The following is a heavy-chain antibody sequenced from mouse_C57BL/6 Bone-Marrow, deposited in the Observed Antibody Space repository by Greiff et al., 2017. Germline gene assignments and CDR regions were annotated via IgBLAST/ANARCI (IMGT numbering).Heavy chain of an antibody. J-gene: IGHJ3*01. Sequence: QVQLQQPGAELVMPGASVKLSCKASGYTFTSYWMHWVKQRPGQGLEWIGEIDPSDSYTNYNQKFKGKSTLTVDKSSITAYMQLSSLTSEDSAVYYCARATVERDWFADWGQGTPVTVAA. CDR2: IDPSDSYT. D-gene: IGHD6-1*01. V-gene: IGHV1-69*01. CDR1: GYTFTSYW. CDR3: ARATVERDWFAD.